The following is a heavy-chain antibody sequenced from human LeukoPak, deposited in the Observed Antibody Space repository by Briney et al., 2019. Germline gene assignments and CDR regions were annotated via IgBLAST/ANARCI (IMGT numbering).Heavy chain of an antibody. Sequence: SSETLSLTCTVSGGSISSYYWSWIRQPPGKGLEWIGYIYYSGSTNYNPSLKSRVTISVDTSKNQFSLKLSSVTAADTAVYYCARSNEEAGTFDYWGQGTLVTVSS. J-gene: IGHJ4*02. V-gene: IGHV4-59*01. CDR3: ARSNEEAGTFDY. CDR1: GGSISSYY. D-gene: IGHD6-19*01. CDR2: IYYSGST.